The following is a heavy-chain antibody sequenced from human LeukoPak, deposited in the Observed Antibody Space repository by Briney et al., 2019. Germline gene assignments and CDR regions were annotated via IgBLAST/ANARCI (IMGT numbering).Heavy chain of an antibody. J-gene: IGHJ6*02. CDR3: ARDLTSGVYGMDV. D-gene: IGHD3-10*01. CDR2: INPNSGGT. Sequence: GASVKVSCKASGYTFTGYYMHWVRQAPGQGLEWMGRINPNSGGTNYAQKFQGRVTMTRDTSISTAYMELRSLRSDDTAVYYCARDLTSGVYGMDVWGQGTTVTVSS. V-gene: IGHV1-2*06. CDR1: GYTFTGYY.